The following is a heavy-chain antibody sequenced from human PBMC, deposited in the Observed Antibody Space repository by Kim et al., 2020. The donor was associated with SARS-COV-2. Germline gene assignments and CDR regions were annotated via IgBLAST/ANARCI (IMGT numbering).Heavy chain of an antibody. CDR2: ISWNSGSI. CDR3: AKAKTGYSSPFDY. V-gene: IGHV3-9*01. Sequence: GGSLRLSCAASGFTFDDYAMHWVRQAPGKGLEWVSGISWNSGSIGYADSVKGRFTISRDNAKNSLYLQMNSLRAEDTALYYCAKAKTGYSSPFDYWGQGTLVTVSS. J-gene: IGHJ4*02. CDR1: GFTFDDYA. D-gene: IGHD6-19*01.